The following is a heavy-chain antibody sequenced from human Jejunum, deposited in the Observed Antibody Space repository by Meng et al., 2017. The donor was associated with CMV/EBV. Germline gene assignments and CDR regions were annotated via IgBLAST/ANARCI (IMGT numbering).Heavy chain of an antibody. CDR3: ARDPLLNSNFHPLEY. CDR2: ISAYNSNT. CDR1: YTFTNYG. D-gene: IGHD4-11*01. Sequence: YTFTNYGSSWVRRAPGQGFEWMGWISAYNSNTNYAEKFQGRVTLSTDTSTNTAYMDLTNLRSDDTAVYFCARDPLLNSNFHPLEYWGQGTLVTVSS. J-gene: IGHJ4*02. V-gene: IGHV1-18*01.